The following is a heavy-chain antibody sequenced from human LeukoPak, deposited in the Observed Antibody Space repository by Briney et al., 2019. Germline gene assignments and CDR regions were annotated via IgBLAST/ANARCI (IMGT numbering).Heavy chain of an antibody. Sequence: GGSLRLSCAASGFTVSSNYMSWVRRAPGKGLEWVSVIYSGGSTYYADSVKGRFTISRDNSKNTLYLQMNSLRAEDTAVYYCARRRLVDYYYGMDVWGQGTTVTVSS. CDR1: GFTVSSNY. CDR3: ARRRLVDYYYGMDV. CDR2: IYSGGST. J-gene: IGHJ6*02. D-gene: IGHD6-19*01. V-gene: IGHV3-53*01.